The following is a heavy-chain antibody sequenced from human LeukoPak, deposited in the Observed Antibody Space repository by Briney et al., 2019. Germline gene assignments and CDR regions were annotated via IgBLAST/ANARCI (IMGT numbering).Heavy chain of an antibody. CDR2: IYSGGST. CDR1: GFTVSSNY. CDR3: ARENGDYELGYFDY. D-gene: IGHD4-17*01. Sequence: GGSLRLSCAASGFTVSSNYMSWVRQAPGKGLEWVSVIYSGGSTYYADSVKGRFTISRDNSKNTLYLQMNSLRAEDTAVYYCARENGDYELGYFDYWGQGTLVTVPS. V-gene: IGHV3-66*02. J-gene: IGHJ4*02.